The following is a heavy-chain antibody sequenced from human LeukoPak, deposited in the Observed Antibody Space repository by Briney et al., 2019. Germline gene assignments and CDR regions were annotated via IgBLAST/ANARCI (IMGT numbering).Heavy chain of an antibody. CDR3: AGPEGSGSHA. Sequence: GGSLRLSCVASGFTFSNYGMIWVRQVPGKGLELVSMITSTNYIYYANSVEGRFTISRDNSKNSLYLEMNSLRAEDTAVYYCAGPEGSGSHAWGQGTLVTVSS. V-gene: IGHV3-21*01. CDR2: MITSTNYI. J-gene: IGHJ5*02. D-gene: IGHD1-26*01. CDR1: GFTFSNYG.